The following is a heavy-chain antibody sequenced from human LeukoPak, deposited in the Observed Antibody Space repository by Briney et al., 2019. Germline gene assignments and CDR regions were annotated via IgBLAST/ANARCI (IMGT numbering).Heavy chain of an antibody. J-gene: IGHJ4*02. CDR1: GGSFSGYY. V-gene: IGHV4-34*01. CDR3: ARGSRLDY. D-gene: IGHD2-21*02. Sequence: SETLSLTCAVYGGSFSGYYWSWIRQPPGKGLEWIGEINHSGSTNYNPSLKSRVTISVDTSKNQFSLKLSPVTAADTAVYYCARGSRLDYWGQGTLVTVSS. CDR2: INHSGST.